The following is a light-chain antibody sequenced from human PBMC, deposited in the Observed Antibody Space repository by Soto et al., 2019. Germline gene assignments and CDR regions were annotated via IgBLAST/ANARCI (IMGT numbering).Light chain of an antibody. Sequence: QSVLTQPASVSGSPGQSITISCTGTSSDVGSYNLVSWYQHHPGKAPKLMIYEVSKRPSGVSDRFSGSKSGNPASLTISGLQAADEADYYCCSYAGSSTYVLFGGGTKVTVL. CDR1: SSDVGSYNL. J-gene: IGLJ2*01. CDR3: CSYAGSSTYVL. CDR2: EVS. V-gene: IGLV2-23*02.